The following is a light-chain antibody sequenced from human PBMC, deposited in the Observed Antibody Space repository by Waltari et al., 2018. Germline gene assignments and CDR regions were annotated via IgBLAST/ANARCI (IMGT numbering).Light chain of an antibody. CDR1: SSNIGQKS. CDR3: AAWDDSLNAWI. CDR2: RSD. J-gene: IGLJ3*02. Sequence: QSLLTQPPSISGAPGQRVTISCSGGSSNIGQKSVNWYEQVPGTAPKLLIFRSDQRPSGVSDRFSGSKSGTSASLTITGLLSADEADYICAAWDDSLNAWIFGGGTRLTVL. V-gene: IGLV1-44*01.